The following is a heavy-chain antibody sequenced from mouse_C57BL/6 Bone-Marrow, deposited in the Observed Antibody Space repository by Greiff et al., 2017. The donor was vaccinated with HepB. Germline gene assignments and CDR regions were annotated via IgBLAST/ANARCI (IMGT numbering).Heavy chain of an antibody. CDR2: ISYDGSN. CDR3: ARGDGYYFYYAMDY. V-gene: IGHV3-6*01. J-gene: IGHJ4*01. D-gene: IGHD2-3*01. Sequence: DVQLQESGPGLVKPSQSLSLTCSVTGYSITSGYYWNWIRQFPGNKLEWMGYISYDGSNNYNPSLKNRISITRDTSKNQFFLKLNSVTTEDTATYYCARGDGYYFYYAMDYWGQGTSVTVSS. CDR1: GYSITSGYY.